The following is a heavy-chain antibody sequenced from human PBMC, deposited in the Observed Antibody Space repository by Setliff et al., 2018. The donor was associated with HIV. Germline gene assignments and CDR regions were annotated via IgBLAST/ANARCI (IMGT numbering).Heavy chain of an antibody. Sequence: ASVKVSRKASGYTFTDYYIHWVRQAPGQGLEWMGRINPNSGGTNYAQKFQGRVSMTRDTAISTAYMELSRLRSDDSAVYYCARLPFITIFGVLNGDDGFDIWGQGTMVTVSS. CDR2: INPNSGGT. CDR3: ARLPFITIFGVLNGDDGFDI. J-gene: IGHJ3*02. CDR1: GYTFTDYY. D-gene: IGHD3-3*01. V-gene: IGHV1-2*06.